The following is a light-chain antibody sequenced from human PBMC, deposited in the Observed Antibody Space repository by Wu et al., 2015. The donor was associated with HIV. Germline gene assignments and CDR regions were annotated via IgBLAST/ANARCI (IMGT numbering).Light chain of an antibody. J-gene: IGKJ2*03. V-gene: IGKV3-20*01. CDR1: QSISNNY. Sequence: EIVLTQSPGTLSLSPGERATLSCRASQSISNNYLAWYQQKPGQPPRVLIYGASSRATGIPDRLSGSGSGTDFTLTISRLEPEDFAVYYCQKYGSPLNSFGQGSKLEIK. CDR2: GAS. CDR3: QKYGSPLNS.